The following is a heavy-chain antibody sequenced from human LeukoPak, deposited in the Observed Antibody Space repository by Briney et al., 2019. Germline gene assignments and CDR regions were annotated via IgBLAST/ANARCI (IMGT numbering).Heavy chain of an antibody. D-gene: IGHD6-13*01. J-gene: IGHJ4*02. Sequence: SETLSLTCTVSGGSISSYYWSWIRQPPGKGLEWIGYIYYSGSTNYNPSLKSRVAISVDTSKYQFSLKLTSVSPADTAVYYCARWIGEQQLTGDYWGQGTLVTVSS. CDR3: ARWIGEQQLTGDY. CDR2: IYYSGST. CDR1: GGSISSYY. V-gene: IGHV4-59*12.